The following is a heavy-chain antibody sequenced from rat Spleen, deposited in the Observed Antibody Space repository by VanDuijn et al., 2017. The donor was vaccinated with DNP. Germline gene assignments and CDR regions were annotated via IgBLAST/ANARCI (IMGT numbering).Heavy chain of an antibody. CDR1: GFTFSDYY. V-gene: IGHV5-22*01. CDR3: AKGTNFGTYPDFFDY. CDR2: ISYEGSSI. Sequence: EVQLVESGGDLVQPGRSLKLSCAASGFTFSDYYMAWVRQAPKKGLEWVASISYEGSSIHYGNSVKGRFTITRDNAKSTLYLQMNTLRSEDMATYYCAKGTNFGTYPDFFDYWGQGVMVTVSS. D-gene: IGHD1-11*01. J-gene: IGHJ2*01.